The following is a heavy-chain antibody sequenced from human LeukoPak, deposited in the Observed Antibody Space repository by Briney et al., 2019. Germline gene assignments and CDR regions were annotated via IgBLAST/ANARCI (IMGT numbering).Heavy chain of an antibody. D-gene: IGHD2-15*01. CDR1: GFTFSSYA. Sequence: GGSLRLSYASSGFTFSSYAMSWVRQAQGKGLEWVSAISGSGGSTYYADSVKGRFTISGYNSKNTLYLQMNSLRAEDTAVYYCAKCASRVVVAATHYWGQGTLVTVSS. J-gene: IGHJ4*02. CDR2: ISGSGGST. V-gene: IGHV3-23*01. CDR3: AKCASRVVVAATHY.